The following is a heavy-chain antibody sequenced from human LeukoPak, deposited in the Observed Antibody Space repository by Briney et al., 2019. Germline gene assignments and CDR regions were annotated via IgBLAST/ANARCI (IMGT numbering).Heavy chain of an antibody. CDR1: GFSVSSNY. D-gene: IGHD3-3*01. CDR2: IFRDGSR. J-gene: IGHJ4*02. V-gene: IGHV3-53*01. CDR3: ARDFYDFWGGYWV. Sequence: GGSLRLSCAVSGFSVSSNYMSWVRQAPGKGLQWVSTIFRDGSRYYEDSVRGRFSISRDDSKNILSLQMTNLRAEDTAVYYCARDFYDFWGGYWVWGQGTLVTVSS.